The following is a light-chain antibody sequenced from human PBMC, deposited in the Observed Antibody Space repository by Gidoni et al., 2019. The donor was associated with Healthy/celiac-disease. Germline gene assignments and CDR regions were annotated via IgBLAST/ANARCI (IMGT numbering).Light chain of an antibody. CDR1: QSVSISY. J-gene: IGKJ1*01. Sequence: EIVLTQSPGTLSLSPGERATLSCRASQSVSISYLAWYQQKPGQAPRLLIYGASSRATGIPDRFSGSGSGTDFTLTISRLEPEDFAVYYCQQRGTFGQGTKVEIK. CDR2: GAS. V-gene: IGKV3-20*01. CDR3: QQRGT.